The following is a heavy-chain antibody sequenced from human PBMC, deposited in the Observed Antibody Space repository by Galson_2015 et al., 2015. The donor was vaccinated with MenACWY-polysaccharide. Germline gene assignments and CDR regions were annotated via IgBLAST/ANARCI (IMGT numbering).Heavy chain of an antibody. V-gene: IGHV3-21*01. J-gene: IGHJ6*02. D-gene: IGHD6-6*01. CDR1: GFTFSSYS. CDR3: ARDLGDSIAARPGYYYYYGMDV. Sequence: SLRLSCAASGFTFSSYSMNWVRQAPGKGLEWVSSISSSSSYIYYADSVKGRFTISRDNAKNSLYLQMNSLRAEDTAVYYCARDLGDSIAARPGYYYYYGMDVWSQGTTVTVSS. CDR2: ISSSSSYI.